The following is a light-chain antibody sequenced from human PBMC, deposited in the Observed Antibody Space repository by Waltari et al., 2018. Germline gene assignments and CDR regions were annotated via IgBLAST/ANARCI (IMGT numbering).Light chain of an antibody. Sequence: SRASQSMNSYRAWYLQKPGQAPRLLIYGASTRATGIPARFSGSGSGTDFTLTISSLQSEDFAIYYCQQYNKWPLTFGPGTKVHF. CDR1: QSMNSY. CDR3: QQYNKWPLT. J-gene: IGKJ3*01. V-gene: IGKV3-15*01. CDR2: GAS.